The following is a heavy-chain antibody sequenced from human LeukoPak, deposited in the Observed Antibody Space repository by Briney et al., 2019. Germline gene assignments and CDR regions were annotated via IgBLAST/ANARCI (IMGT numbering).Heavy chain of an antibody. CDR1: GGSISSSSYY. CDR3: ARLFWSGYYSDY. D-gene: IGHD3-3*01. J-gene: IGHJ4*02. Sequence: SETLSLTCTVSGGSISSSSYYWGWIRQPPAKGLEWIGSIHYSGSTYHNPSLKRRVTISVDTSKNQFFLRLISVTAAHTAVYYCARLFWSGYYSDYWGQGTLVTVSS. CDR2: IHYSGST. V-gene: IGHV4-39*01.